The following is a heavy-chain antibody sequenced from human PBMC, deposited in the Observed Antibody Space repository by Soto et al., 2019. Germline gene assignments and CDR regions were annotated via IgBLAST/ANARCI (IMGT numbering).Heavy chain of an antibody. Sequence: GASVKVSCKASGYTFTSYAMHWVRQAPGQRLEWMGWINAGNGNTKYSQKFQGRVTITRDTSASTAYMELSSLRSEDTAVYYCARNPPYDNTEINFDYWGQGPLVTVSS. CDR3: ARNPPYDNTEINFDY. D-gene: IGHD3-9*01. V-gene: IGHV1-3*01. CDR1: GYTFTSYA. J-gene: IGHJ4*02. CDR2: INAGNGNT.